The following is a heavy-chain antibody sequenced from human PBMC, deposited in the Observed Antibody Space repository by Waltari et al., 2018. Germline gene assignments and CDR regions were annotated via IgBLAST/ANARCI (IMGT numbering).Heavy chain of an antibody. D-gene: IGHD5-12*01. Sequence: QVQLVHSGAEVKKPGASVKVSCKTSGYTFTDYYLHWVRQAPGQGLEWRGWINPKTGYTNYAQKFQGRVTMTRDTSISTAYMELSRLRSDDTAVYYCARDVGYNTPGGCMDVWGQGTTVTVSS. CDR1: GYTFTDYY. J-gene: IGHJ6*02. V-gene: IGHV1-2*02. CDR3: ARDVGYNTPGGCMDV. CDR2: INPKTGYT.